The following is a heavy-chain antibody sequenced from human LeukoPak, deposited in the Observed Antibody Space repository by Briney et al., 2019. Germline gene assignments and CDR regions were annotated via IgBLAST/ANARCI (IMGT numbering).Heavy chain of an antibody. V-gene: IGHV4-34*01. CDR3: ARAYSTVVTLRFDY. CDR2: INHSGST. Sequence: PSETLSLTCAVYGGSFSGYYWSWIRQPPGKGLEWIGEINHSGSTNYNPSLKSRVTISVDTSKNQFSPKLSSVTAADTAVYYCARAYSTVVTLRFDYWGQGTLVTVSS. J-gene: IGHJ4*02. D-gene: IGHD4-23*01. CDR1: GGSFSGYY.